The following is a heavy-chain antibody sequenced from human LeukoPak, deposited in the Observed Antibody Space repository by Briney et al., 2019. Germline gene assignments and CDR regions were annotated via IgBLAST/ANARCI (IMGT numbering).Heavy chain of an antibody. J-gene: IGHJ4*02. CDR3: AKDQRAVAGTCFDD. V-gene: IGHV3-23*01. CDR1: GFTFSSYA. CDR2: ISGSGNSP. D-gene: IGHD6-19*01. Sequence: GGSLRLSRTASGFTFSSYAMTWVRQAPGKGLEWVADISGSGNSPNYADSVKGRFTIPRDNSNNTLYLQMKTLSPEDTAVYYCAKDQRAVAGTCFDDWGQGTLVTVSS.